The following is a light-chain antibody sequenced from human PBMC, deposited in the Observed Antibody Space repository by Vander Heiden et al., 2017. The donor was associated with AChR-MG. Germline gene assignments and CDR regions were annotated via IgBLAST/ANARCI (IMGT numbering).Light chain of an antibody. CDR1: QSVSSY. V-gene: IGKV3-11*01. CDR3: QQRSNWRGT. Sequence: EIVLTQSPATLSLSPVERATLSCRASQSVSSYLAWYQQKPGQAPRLLIYDASNRATGIPARFSGSGSGTDFTLTISSLEPEDFAVYYCQQRSNWRGTFGQGTKVEIK. J-gene: IGKJ1*01. CDR2: DAS.